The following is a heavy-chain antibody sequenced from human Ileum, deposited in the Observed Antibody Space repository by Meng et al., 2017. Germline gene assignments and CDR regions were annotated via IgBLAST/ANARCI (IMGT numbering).Heavy chain of an antibody. Sequence: VHPPASGPGLVRASCTLSPTCTVPCGSFIIGLYYWSRIRQPPGKGLELIGYIDYSGSINYYPALKSRVTISVDTSKIQFSLNLSSMTAADTAVYYCARESVWFDRWGQGTLVTVSS. CDR1: CGSFIIGLYY. CDR2: IDYSGSI. CDR3: ARESVWFDR. J-gene: IGHJ5*02. V-gene: IGHV4-61*01.